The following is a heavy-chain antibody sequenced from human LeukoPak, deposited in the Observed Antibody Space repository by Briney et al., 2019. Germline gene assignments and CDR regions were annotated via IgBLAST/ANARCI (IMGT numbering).Heavy chain of an antibody. V-gene: IGHV3-23*01. J-gene: IGHJ4*02. D-gene: IGHD3-10*01. CDR1: GFTFRNCA. CDR3: AKHVSGSLFYFDY. CDR2: ISGTGYNT. Sequence: GGSLRLSCAASGFTFRNCAMGWVRQPPGKGLEWVSGISGTGYNTYYADSVKGRFTISRDNSKNTLYLQMNSLGAEDTAVYYCAKHVSGSLFYFDYWGQRTLVTVSS.